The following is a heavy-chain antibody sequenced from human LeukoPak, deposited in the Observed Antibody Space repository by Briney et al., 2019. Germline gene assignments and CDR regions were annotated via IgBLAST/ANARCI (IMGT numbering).Heavy chain of an antibody. CDR3: ARLWGDATIFDF. Sequence: GGSLRLSCAASGFTFSDFWMSWVRQAPGKGLEWVTNIKKDGSVKYYVDSVKGRFTVSRDNAENSLYLQTDSLRAEDTAVYYCARLWGDATIFDFWGQGTLITVSS. D-gene: IGHD5-12*01. CDR1: GFTFSDFW. V-gene: IGHV3-7*01. J-gene: IGHJ4*02. CDR2: IKKDGSVK.